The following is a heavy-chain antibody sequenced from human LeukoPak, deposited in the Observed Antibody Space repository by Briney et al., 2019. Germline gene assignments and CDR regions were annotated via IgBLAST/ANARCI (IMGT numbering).Heavy chain of an antibody. Sequence: PSEILSLTCAVSGGSISSGGYYWSWIRQHPGKGLEWIGYIYYSGSTYYNPSLKSRVTISVDTSKNQFSLKLSSVTAADTAVYYCASRVTGTTDYYYYYYMDVWGKGTTVTVSS. CDR2: IYYSGST. D-gene: IGHD1-7*01. CDR1: GGSISSGGYY. V-gene: IGHV4-31*11. CDR3: ASRVTGTTDYYYYYYMDV. J-gene: IGHJ6*03.